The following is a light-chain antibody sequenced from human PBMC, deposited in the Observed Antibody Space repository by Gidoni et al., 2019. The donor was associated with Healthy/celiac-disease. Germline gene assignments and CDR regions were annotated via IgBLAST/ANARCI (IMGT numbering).Light chain of an antibody. Sequence: QSVLTQPPSASGTPGHRVTIASSGSSANSGSNTVNWSQQLPGTAPKLLIYSTNQRPSGVPYRFSGSKSGTSASRAISGLQSEYEADYYCAAWYDSLNGVVFGGGTKLTVL. V-gene: IGLV1-44*01. J-gene: IGLJ2*01. CDR1: SANSGSNT. CDR2: STN. CDR3: AAWYDSLNGVV.